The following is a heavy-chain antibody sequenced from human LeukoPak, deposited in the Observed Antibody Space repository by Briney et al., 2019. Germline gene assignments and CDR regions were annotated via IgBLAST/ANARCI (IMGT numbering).Heavy chain of an antibody. Sequence: GGSLRLSCAASGFTFSSYWMSWVRQAPGKGLEWVANIKRDGSEKYYVDSVKGRFTISRDNAKNSLFLQMNSLRAEDTAVYYCARGYSSSWYNRFDYWGQGTLVTVSS. J-gene: IGHJ4*02. V-gene: IGHV3-7*01. CDR1: GFTFSSYW. CDR2: IKRDGSEK. D-gene: IGHD6-13*01. CDR3: ARGYSSSWYNRFDY.